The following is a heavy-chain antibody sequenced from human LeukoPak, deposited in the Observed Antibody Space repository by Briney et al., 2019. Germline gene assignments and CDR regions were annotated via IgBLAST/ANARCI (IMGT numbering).Heavy chain of an antibody. Sequence: GGSLRLSCAASGFTFDDYAMNWVRQAPGKGLEWVSSISSSSSYIYYADSVKGRFTISRDNAKNSLYLQMNSLRAEDTAVYYCARTGGSGYLYYFDYWGQGTLVTVSS. J-gene: IGHJ4*02. CDR2: ISSSSSYI. CDR3: ARTGGSGYLYYFDY. V-gene: IGHV3-21*01. CDR1: GFTFDDYA. D-gene: IGHD3-3*01.